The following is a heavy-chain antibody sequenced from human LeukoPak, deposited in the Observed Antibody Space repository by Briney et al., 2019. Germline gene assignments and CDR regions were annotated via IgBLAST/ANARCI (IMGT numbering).Heavy chain of an antibody. Sequence: GGSLRLPCAASGFTFSSYAMHWIRQAPGKGLEWVAVISYDGSNKYYADSVKGRFTISRDNSKNTLYLQMNSLRAEDTAVYYCARDRGWRLFDYWGQGTLVTVSS. V-gene: IGHV3-30-3*01. CDR2: ISYDGSNK. CDR1: GFTFSSYA. D-gene: IGHD6-19*01. J-gene: IGHJ4*02. CDR3: ARDRGWRLFDY.